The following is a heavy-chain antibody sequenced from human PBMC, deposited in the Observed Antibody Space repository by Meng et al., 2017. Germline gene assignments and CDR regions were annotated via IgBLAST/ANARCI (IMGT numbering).Heavy chain of an antibody. Sequence: VQLGQSGAEVKKPGASVKVSCKASGYTFTSYGISWVRQAPGQGLEWMGWISAYNGNTNYAQKLQGRVTMTTDTSTSTACMELRSLRSDDTAVYYCARDLKRDHHLGEGGYWGQGTLVTVSS. J-gene: IGHJ4*02. CDR3: ARDLKRDHHLGEGGY. D-gene: IGHD3-16*01. CDR2: ISAYNGNT. V-gene: IGHV1-18*01. CDR1: GYTFTSYG.